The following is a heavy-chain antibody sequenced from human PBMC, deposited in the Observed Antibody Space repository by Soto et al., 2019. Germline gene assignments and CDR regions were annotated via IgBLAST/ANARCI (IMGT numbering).Heavy chain of an antibody. D-gene: IGHD3-16*01. CDR1: GYTFTGHY. J-gene: IGHJ6*02. CDR3: ARGGGQTYYYYPMDL. CDR2: INPNNGGT. Sequence: ASVKVSCTASGYTFTGHYIHWLRQAPGQGLEWMGYINPNNGGTRFEQRFQGRVTMTRDTTLNTTYVELSRLTSDDTAIYFCARGGGQTYYYYPMDLWGQGTTVTVSS. V-gene: IGHV1-2*02.